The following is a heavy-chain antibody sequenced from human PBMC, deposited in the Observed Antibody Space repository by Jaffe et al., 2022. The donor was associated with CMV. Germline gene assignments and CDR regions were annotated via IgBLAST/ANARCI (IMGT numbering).Heavy chain of an antibody. CDR2: FNPNSGGR. CDR1: GYTFTGYY. D-gene: IGHD1-26*01. V-gene: IGHV1-2*02. Sequence: QVHLVQSGAEVKKPGASVKVSCKASGYTFTGYYIHWVRQAPGQGLEWMGWFNPNSGGRNYADKFEGRVTMTRDTSISTAYMELSGLRSDDTAVYYCARDNNVGSADYWGQGTLVTVSS. J-gene: IGHJ4*02. CDR3: ARDNNVGSADY.